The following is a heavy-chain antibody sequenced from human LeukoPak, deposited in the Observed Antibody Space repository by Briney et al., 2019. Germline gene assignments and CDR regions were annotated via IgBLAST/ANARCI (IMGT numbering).Heavy chain of an antibody. J-gene: IGHJ4*02. CDR3: ARARYYYGHYFDY. Sequence: SETLSLTCSVSGGSISSGDYYWSWIRQPPGEGLEWIGRIYNSENTDYNPSLKSRVTMSVDTSKNQFSLELSSVTAADTAVYYCARARYYYGHYFDYWGQGTLVTVSS. CDR1: GGSISSGDYY. D-gene: IGHD3-10*01. CDR2: IYNSENT. V-gene: IGHV4-61*08.